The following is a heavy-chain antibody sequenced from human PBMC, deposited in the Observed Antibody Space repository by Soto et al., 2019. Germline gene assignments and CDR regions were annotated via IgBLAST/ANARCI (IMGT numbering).Heavy chain of an antibody. J-gene: IGHJ6*02. CDR2: IIPIFGTA. D-gene: IGHD2-2*01. Sequence: GASVKVSCKASGGTFSSYAISWVRQAPGQGLEWMGGIIPIFGTANYAQKFQGRVTITADESTSTAYMELSSLRSEDTAVYYCAREVVVVPAAPDNYYYYYGMDVWGQGTTVTVSS. CDR1: GGTFSSYA. CDR3: AREVVVVPAAPDNYYYYYGMDV. V-gene: IGHV1-69*13.